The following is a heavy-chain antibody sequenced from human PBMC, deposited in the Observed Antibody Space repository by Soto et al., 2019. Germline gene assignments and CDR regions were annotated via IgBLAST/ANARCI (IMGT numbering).Heavy chain of an antibody. Sequence: SVKVSFRASGGTFSSYAISWVRHAPGQGLEWMGGIIPIFGTANYAQKFQGRVTITADKSTSTAYMELSSLRSEDTAVYYCARSITAMVSRGYYGMDVWGQGTTVTSP. J-gene: IGHJ6*02. D-gene: IGHD5-18*01. CDR2: IIPIFGTA. CDR3: ARSITAMVSRGYYGMDV. V-gene: IGHV1-69*06. CDR1: GGTFSSYA.